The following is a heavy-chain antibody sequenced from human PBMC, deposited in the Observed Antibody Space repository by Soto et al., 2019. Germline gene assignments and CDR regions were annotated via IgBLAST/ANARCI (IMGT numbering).Heavy chain of an antibody. CDR2: ISYDGSNK. CDR1: RFTISGHA. Sequence: GGSLRLSCAASRFTISGHAMHWGRQAPGKGLEWVAVISYDGSNKYYADSVKGRFTISRDNSKNTLYLQMNSLRAEDTAVYYCAKDPRSTVTTGGGYYYYYGMDVWGQGTTVTISS. CDR3: AKDPRSTVTTGGGYYYYYGMDV. J-gene: IGHJ6*02. D-gene: IGHD4-4*01. V-gene: IGHV3-30*18.